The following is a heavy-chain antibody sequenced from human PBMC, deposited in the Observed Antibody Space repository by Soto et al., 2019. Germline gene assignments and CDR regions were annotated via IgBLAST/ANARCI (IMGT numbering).Heavy chain of an antibody. CDR2: THYSRST. D-gene: IGHD5-12*01. CDR1: GGSIRSCY. V-gene: IGHV4-59*08. Sequence: QVQLQESGPGLVKPSETLSLPCTESGGSIRSCYWSWIRQPPGKGLEWLGYTHYSRSTNYHPPLKSRVTISLDTSKNQFSLKLSSVTAADTAVYHCARHETLHGGYDYWVQGTLVTVSS. CDR3: ARHETLHGGYDY. J-gene: IGHJ4*02.